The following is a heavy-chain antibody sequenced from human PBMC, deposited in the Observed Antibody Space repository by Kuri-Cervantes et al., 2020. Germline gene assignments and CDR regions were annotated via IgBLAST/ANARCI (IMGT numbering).Heavy chain of an antibody. Sequence: GGSLRLSCAASGFTFSSYSMNWVRQAPGKGLEWVSYISSSSSTIYYADSVKGRFTISRDNAKNSLYLQMNSLRDEDMAVYYCARETPGYSSSPYFDYWGQGTLVTVSS. D-gene: IGHD6-13*01. J-gene: IGHJ4*02. CDR2: ISSSSSTI. CDR1: GFTFSSYS. V-gene: IGHV3-48*02. CDR3: ARETPGYSSSPYFDY.